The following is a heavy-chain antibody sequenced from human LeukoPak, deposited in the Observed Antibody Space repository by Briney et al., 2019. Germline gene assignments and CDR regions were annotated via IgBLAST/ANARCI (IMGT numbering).Heavy chain of an antibody. CDR1: GVSISSYY. CDR2: IYYSGST. D-gene: IGHD3-10*01. J-gene: IGHJ5*02. V-gene: IGHV4-59*01. CDR3: ARDRNPRGGPWFDP. Sequence: SETLSLTCTVSGVSISSYYWSWIRQPPGKGLEWIGYIYYSGSTNYNPPLKSRVTISVDTSKNQFSLKLSSVTAADTAVYYCARDRNPRGGPWFDPWGQGTLVTVSS.